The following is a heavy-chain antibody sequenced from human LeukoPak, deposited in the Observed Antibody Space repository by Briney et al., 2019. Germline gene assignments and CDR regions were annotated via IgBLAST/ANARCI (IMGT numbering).Heavy chain of an antibody. V-gene: IGHV3-73*01. CDR2: IRSKANSYAT. J-gene: IGHJ3*02. CDR1: GFTFSGSA. CDR3: TRPRYFDWLSGSDAFDI. Sequence: GGPLRLSCAASGFTFSGSAMHWVRQASGKGLEWVGRIRSKANSYATAYAASVKGRFTISRDDSKNTAYLQMNSLKTEDTAVYYCTRPRYFDWLSGSDAFDIWGQGTMVTVSS. D-gene: IGHD3-9*01.